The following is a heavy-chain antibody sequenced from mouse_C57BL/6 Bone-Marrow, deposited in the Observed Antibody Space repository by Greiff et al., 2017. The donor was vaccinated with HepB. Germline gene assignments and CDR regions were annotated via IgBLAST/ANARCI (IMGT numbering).Heavy chain of an antibody. V-gene: IGHV14-1*01. D-gene: IGHD2-1*01. CDR2: IDPEDGDT. CDR1: GFNIKDYY. CDR3: AVYGNPFAY. J-gene: IGHJ3*01. Sequence: EVQLKQSGAELVRPGASVKLSCTASGFNIKDYYMHWVKQRPEQGLEWIGRIDPEDGDTEYAPKFQGKATMTADTSSNTAYLQLSSLTSEDSAVYYCAVYGNPFAYWGQGTLVTVSA.